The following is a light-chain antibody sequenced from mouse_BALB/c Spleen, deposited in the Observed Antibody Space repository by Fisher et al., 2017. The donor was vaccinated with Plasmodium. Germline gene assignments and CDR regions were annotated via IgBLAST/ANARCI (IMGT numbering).Light chain of an antibody. CDR3: QQSDSWPLT. J-gene: IGKJ5*01. CDR2: FAS. V-gene: IGKV5-45*01. Sequence: DIVMTQTTATLSVTPGDRVSLSCRASQSISNHLHWYQQKSHECPRLLIKFASQSMSGVPTRFSGSGSGTDFTLTINSVETEDFGLYFCQQSDSWPLTFGAGTKLELK. CDR1: QSISNH.